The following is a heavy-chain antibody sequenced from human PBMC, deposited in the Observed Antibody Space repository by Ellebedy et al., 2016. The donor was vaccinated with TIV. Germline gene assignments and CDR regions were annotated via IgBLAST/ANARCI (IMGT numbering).Heavy chain of an antibody. CDR2: VSAYRGST. D-gene: IGHD1-1*01. J-gene: IGHJ4*02. Sequence: ASVKVSCKASGYTFTDYGISWARQAPGQGLEWMGWVSAYRGSTKYSQNFQDRVTMTTDTSTTTAYMELRSLRSEDTAVYFCAREDLERQKQSYGRQVHSFDYWGQGTLVTVSS. V-gene: IGHV1-18*01. CDR3: AREDLERQKQSYGRQVHSFDY. CDR1: GYTFTDYG.